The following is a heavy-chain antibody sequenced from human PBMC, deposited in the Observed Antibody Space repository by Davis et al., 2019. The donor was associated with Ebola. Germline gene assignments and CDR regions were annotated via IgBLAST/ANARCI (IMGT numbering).Heavy chain of an antibody. Sequence: ASVKVSCKASGYTFTGYYMHWVRQAPGQGLEWMGRINPNSGGTNYAQKFQGRVTMTRDTSISTAYMELSRLRSDDTAVYYCASPLRSRSYYYGMDVWGKGTTVTVSS. CDR2: INPNSGGT. J-gene: IGHJ6*04. CDR3: ASPLRSRSYYYGMDV. V-gene: IGHV1-2*06. CDR1: GYTFTGYY. D-gene: IGHD6-13*01.